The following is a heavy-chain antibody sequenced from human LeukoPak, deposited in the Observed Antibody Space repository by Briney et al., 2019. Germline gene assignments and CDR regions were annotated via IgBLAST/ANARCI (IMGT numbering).Heavy chain of an antibody. CDR2: INHSGST. CDR1: GGSFSGYY. D-gene: IGHD6-19*01. J-gene: IGHJ4*02. V-gene: IGHV4-34*01. Sequence: NPSETLSLTCAVYGGSFSGYYWSWIRQPPGKGPEWIGEINHSGSTNYNPSLKSRVTISVDTSKNQFSLKLSSVTAADTAVYYCARGRSSGWYMYDYWGQGTLVTVSS. CDR3: ARGRSSGWYMYDY.